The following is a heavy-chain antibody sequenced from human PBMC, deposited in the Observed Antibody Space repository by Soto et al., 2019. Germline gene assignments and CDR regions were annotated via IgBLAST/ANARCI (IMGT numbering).Heavy chain of an antibody. Sequence: VGSLRLSCTASGFTFGDYAMHWVRQAPGKGLEWVAIISYDGTNKYYADSVKGRFTISRDNSKNTLYLQMNSLRVEDTALYYCAKDRGRYCSGGTCYLFDSWGQGALVTVSS. CDR1: GFTFGDYA. J-gene: IGHJ4*02. CDR2: ISYDGTNK. CDR3: AKDRGRYCSGGTCYLFDS. V-gene: IGHV3-30*04. D-gene: IGHD2-15*01.